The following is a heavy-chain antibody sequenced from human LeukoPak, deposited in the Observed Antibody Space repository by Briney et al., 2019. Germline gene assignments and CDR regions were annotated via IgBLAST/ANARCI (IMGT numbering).Heavy chain of an antibody. D-gene: IGHD3-22*01. CDR3: ARAPVGYSPFDY. CDR2: IYHSGST. CDR1: GGSNSSGGYY. J-gene: IGHJ4*02. Sequence: SETLSLTCTVSGGSNSSGGYYWSWIRQPPGQGLEWIGYIYHSGSTYYNPSLKSRVTISVDTSKNQFSLKLSSVTAADTAVYYCARAPVGYSPFDYWGQGTLVTVSS. V-gene: IGHV4-30-2*01.